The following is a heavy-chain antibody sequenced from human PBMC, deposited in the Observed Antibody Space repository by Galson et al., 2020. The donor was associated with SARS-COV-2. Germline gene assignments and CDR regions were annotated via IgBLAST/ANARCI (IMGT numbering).Heavy chain of an antibody. D-gene: IGHD3-3*01. CDR2: IYYSGST. Sequence: SQTLSLTCTVSGGSISSGDYYWRWIRQPPGKGLEWIGYIYYSGSTYYNPSLKSRVTISVDTSKNQFSLKLSSVTAADTAVYYCAREVITIFGVVNYGMDVWGQGTTVTVSS. J-gene: IGHJ6*02. CDR3: AREVITIFGVVNYGMDV. V-gene: IGHV4-30-4*01. CDR1: GGSISSGDYY.